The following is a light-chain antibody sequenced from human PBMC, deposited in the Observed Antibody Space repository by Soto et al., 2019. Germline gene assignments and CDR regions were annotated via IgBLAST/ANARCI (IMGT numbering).Light chain of an antibody. CDR1: SSDVGGYNY. Sequence: QSALTQPVSVSGSPGQSITISCTGTSSDVGGYNYVSWYQHYPGKAPKLIIYEVSNRPSGVSNRFSGSKSGNTASLTLSGLQAEDEADYYCSSYARNSVLFGGGTKLTVL. CDR2: EVS. J-gene: IGLJ2*01. CDR3: SSYARNSVL. V-gene: IGLV2-14*01.